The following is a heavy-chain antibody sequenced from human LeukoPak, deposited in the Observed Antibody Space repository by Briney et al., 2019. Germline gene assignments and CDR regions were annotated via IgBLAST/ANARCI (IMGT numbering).Heavy chain of an antibody. CDR1: GGTFSSYA. V-gene: IGHV1-69*01. Sequence: SVKVSCKASGGTFSSYAISRVRQAPGQGLEWMGGIIPIFGTANYAQKFQGRVTITADESTSTAYMELSSLRSEDTAVYDCARDTPPPWWGSRGEHAFDIWGQGTMVTVSS. CDR3: ARDTPPPWWGSRGEHAFDI. J-gene: IGHJ3*02. CDR2: IIPIFGTA. D-gene: IGHD2-21*01.